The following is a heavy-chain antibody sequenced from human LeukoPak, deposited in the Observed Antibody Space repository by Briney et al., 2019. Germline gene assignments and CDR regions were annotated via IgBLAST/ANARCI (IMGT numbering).Heavy chain of an antibody. CDR3: ARVAYSEPDY. D-gene: IGHD1-26*01. J-gene: IGHJ4*02. CDR1: GFTFSSYS. V-gene: IGHV3-21*04. CDR2: ISSSSSYI. Sequence: GGSLRLSCAASGFTFSSYSMNWVRQAPGKGLEWVSSISSSSSYIYYADSVKGRFTISRDNAKNSLYLQMNSLRSDDTAVYYCARVAYSEPDYWGQGTLVTVSS.